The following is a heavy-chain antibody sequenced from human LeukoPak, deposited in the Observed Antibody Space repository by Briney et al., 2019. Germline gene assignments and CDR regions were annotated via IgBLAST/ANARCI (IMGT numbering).Heavy chain of an antibody. CDR2: ISGSGGST. D-gene: IGHD6-13*01. Sequence: PGGSLRLSCAASGFTFSSYAMSWVRQAPGKGLEWVSAISGSGGSTYYADSVKGRFTISRDNSKNTLYLQMNSLRAEDTAVYYCATREPVAVAGTLQHWGQGTLVTVSS. CDR1: GFTFSSYA. CDR3: ATREPVAVAGTLQH. J-gene: IGHJ1*01. V-gene: IGHV3-23*01.